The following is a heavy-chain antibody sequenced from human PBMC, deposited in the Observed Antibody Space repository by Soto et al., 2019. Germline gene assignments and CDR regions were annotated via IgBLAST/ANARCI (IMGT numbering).Heavy chain of an antibody. Sequence: GGSLRLSCAASGFTFSSYAMSWVRQAPGKGLEWVSAISGSGGSTYYADSVKGRFTISRDNSKNTLYLQMNSLRAEDTAVYYCAKVLRLNDDSSXYYFPPFDYWGQGTLVTVSS. D-gene: IGHD3-22*01. CDR2: ISGSGGST. CDR1: GFTFSSYA. J-gene: IGHJ4*02. V-gene: IGHV3-23*01. CDR3: AKVLRLNDDSSXYYFPPFDY.